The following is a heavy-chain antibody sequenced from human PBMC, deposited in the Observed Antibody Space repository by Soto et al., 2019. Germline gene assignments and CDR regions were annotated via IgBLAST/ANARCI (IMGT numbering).Heavy chain of an antibody. CDR2: IYYSGST. V-gene: IGHV4-31*03. J-gene: IGHJ5*02. Sequence: QVQLQESGPGLVKPSQTLSLTCTVSGGSISSGGYYWSWIRQHPGKGLEWIGYIYYSGSTYYNPSLKGRVTISVDTSKNQFSLKLSSVTAADTAVYYCAREGPVGYYGSGSYRNWFDPWGQGTLVTVSS. D-gene: IGHD3-10*01. CDR1: GGSISSGGYY. CDR3: AREGPVGYYGSGSYRNWFDP.